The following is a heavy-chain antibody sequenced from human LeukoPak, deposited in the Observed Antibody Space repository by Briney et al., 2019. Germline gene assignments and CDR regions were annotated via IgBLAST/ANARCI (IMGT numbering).Heavy chain of an antibody. CDR1: GASINTDNY. J-gene: IGHJ4*02. CDR2: VHFSGAT. V-gene: IGHV4-39*01. Sequence: PSETLSLTCTVSGASINTDNYWGWIRPSPGKGLELIGSVHFSGATHYNPSLKSRVAIALDTSKNQFSLELNSVTAADTAIYYCAKHRMWLVGLDYWGQGTLVTVSS. CDR3: AKHRMWLVGLDY. D-gene: IGHD6-19*01.